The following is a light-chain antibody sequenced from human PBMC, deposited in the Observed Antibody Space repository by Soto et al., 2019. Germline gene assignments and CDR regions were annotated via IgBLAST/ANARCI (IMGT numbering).Light chain of an antibody. J-gene: IGKJ1*01. CDR2: DAS. Sequence: DSVTITCRPSQGIRSALAWYQQKSGRAPKLLIYDASTLETGVPSRFSGSGSGTEFTLTISSLQPDDFATYYCQQYNSYSETFGQGTKVDIK. CDR3: QQYNSYSET. V-gene: IGKV1-13*02. CDR1: QGIRSA.